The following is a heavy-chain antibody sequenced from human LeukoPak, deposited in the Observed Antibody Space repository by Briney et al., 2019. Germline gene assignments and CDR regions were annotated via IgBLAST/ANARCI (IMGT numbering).Heavy chain of an antibody. J-gene: IGHJ4*02. D-gene: IGHD1-20*01. Sequence: GGSLRLSCAASGFTFSSYGMHWVRQAPGKGLEWVAVIWYDGSNKYYADSVKGRFTISRDNAKNTLYLQMNSLRAEDTAVYYCLRDLNWSLDQWGQGTLVTVSS. V-gene: IGHV3-33*01. CDR1: GFTFSSYG. CDR2: IWYDGSNK. CDR3: LRDLNWSLDQ.